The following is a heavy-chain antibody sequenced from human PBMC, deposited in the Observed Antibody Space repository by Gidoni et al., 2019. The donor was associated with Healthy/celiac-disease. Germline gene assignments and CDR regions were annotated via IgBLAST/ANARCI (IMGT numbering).Heavy chain of an antibody. CDR2: ISGSGGST. Sequence: EVQLLESGGGLVQPGGSLRISCAASGLPFSSYAMSWARQAPGKGLEWVSAISGSGGSTYYADSVKGRFTISRDNSKNTLYLQMNSLRAEDTAVYYCAKDRREWFRSASDYWGQGTLVTVSS. J-gene: IGHJ4*02. CDR1: GLPFSSYA. D-gene: IGHD3-10*01. V-gene: IGHV3-23*01. CDR3: AKDRREWFRSASDY.